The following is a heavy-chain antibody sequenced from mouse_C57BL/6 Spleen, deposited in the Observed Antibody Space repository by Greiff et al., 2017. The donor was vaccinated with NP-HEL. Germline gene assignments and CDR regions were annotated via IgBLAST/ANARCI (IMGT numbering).Heavy chain of an antibody. V-gene: IGHV5-16*01. J-gene: IGHJ4*01. Sequence: EVMLVESEGGLVQPGSSMKLSCTASGFTFSDYYMAWVRQVPEKGLEWVANINYDGSSTYYLDSLKSRFIISRDNAKNILYLQMSSLKSEDTATYYCARDGYDGYYAMDYWGQGTSVTVSS. CDR3: ARDGYDGYYAMDY. CDR2: INYDGSST. D-gene: IGHD2-2*01. CDR1: GFTFSDYY.